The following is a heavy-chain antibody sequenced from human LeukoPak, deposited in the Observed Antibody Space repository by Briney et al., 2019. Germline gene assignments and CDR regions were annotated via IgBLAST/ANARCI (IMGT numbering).Heavy chain of an antibody. J-gene: IGHJ3*02. CDR2: INQSGRT. V-gene: IGHV4-34*01. CDR3: ARGWFGFWNKSYADDNAFDI. D-gene: IGHD1/OR15-1a*01. CDR1: GGSFIVYY. Sequence: PSETLSLTCAVYGGSFIVYYWSSIRQVPGNGLDWIGEINQSGRTNYNPSLKSRVTISVDTSKNQISLKLNFVTATDTAVYYCARGWFGFWNKSYADDNAFDIWGQGTMVTVSS.